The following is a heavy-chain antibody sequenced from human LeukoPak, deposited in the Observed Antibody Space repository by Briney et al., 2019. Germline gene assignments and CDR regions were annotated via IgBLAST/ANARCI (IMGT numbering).Heavy chain of an antibody. J-gene: IGHJ6*03. CDR2: IIPIFGTA. V-gene: IGHV1-69*06. CDR3: ARVNDGDRYYYYYYMDV. Sequence: ASVKVSCKASGGTFSSYAISWVRQAPGQGLEWMGGIIPIFGTANYAQKFQGRVTITADKSTSTAYMELSSLRSEDTAVYYCARVNDGDRYYYYYYMDVWGKGTTVTVSS. CDR1: GGTFSSYA. D-gene: IGHD4-17*01.